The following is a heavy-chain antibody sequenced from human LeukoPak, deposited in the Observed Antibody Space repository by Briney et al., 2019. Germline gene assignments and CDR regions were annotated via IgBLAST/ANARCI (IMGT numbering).Heavy chain of an antibody. D-gene: IGHD5-24*01. V-gene: IGHV3-30-3*01. Sequence: PGRSLRLSCAASGSTFSSYAMHWVRQAPGKGLEWVAVISYDGSNKYYADSVKGRFTISRDNSKNTLYLQMNSLRAEDTAVYYCARDRGDGYNYFDYWGQGTLVTVSS. CDR2: ISYDGSNK. CDR1: GSTFSSYA. J-gene: IGHJ4*02. CDR3: ARDRGDGYNYFDY.